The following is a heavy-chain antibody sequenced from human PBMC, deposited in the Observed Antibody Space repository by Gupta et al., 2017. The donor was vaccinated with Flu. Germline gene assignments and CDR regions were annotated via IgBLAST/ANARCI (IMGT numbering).Heavy chain of an antibody. D-gene: IGHD6-13*01. Sequence: QVQLVESGGGVVQPGRSLRLSCAASGFTFSRFGMHWVRQSPGKGLEGVSGIGVEGRYKKEISSGEGRINNSKKKLKNKPVLEINSLRTEDTAVYYCAKDRAAAAAAYYFDYWGQGTLVTVSS. J-gene: IGHJ4*02. V-gene: IGHV3-30*18. CDR1: GFTFSRFG. CDR2: IGVEGRYK. CDR3: AKDRAAAAAAYYFDY.